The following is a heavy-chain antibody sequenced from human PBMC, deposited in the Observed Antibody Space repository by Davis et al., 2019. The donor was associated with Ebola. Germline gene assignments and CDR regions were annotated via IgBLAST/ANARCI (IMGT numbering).Heavy chain of an antibody. Sequence: GGSLRLSCAASGFTFSSYAMSWVRQAPGKGLEWVSAISGSGGSTYYADSVKGRFTISRDNSKNTLYLQMNSLRAEDTALYYCSISSSWYGWFDYWGQGTLVTVSS. CDR3: SISSSWYGWFDY. D-gene: IGHD6-13*01. V-gene: IGHV3-23*01. J-gene: IGHJ4*02. CDR1: GFTFSSYA. CDR2: ISGSGGST.